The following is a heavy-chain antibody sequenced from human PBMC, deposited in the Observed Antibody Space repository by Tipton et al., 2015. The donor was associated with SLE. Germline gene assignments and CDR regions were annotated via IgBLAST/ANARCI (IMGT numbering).Heavy chain of an antibody. CDR3: ARELTYYDILTGYDLFDY. J-gene: IGHJ4*02. Sequence: SLRLSCAASGLTVSSNYMGWVRQAPGEGLEWVSVIYRGGFTYYADSVKGRFTISRDNSKNTLYLQMNSLRAEDTAVFYCARELTYYDILTGYDLFDYWGQGTLVTVSS. CDR1: GLTVSSNY. V-gene: IGHV3-53*05. CDR2: IYRGGFT. D-gene: IGHD3-9*01.